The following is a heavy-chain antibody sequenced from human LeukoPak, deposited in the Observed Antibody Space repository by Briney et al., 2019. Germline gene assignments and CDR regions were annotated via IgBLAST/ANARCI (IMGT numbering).Heavy chain of an antibody. Sequence: GRSLRLSCAASGFTFSSYGMHWVRQAPGKGLEWVAVISYDGSNIYYADSVKGRFTISRDNSKNTLYLQMNSLRAEDTAVYYCAKKRYSSGWLLDYWGQGTLVTVSS. CDR3: AKKRYSSGWLLDY. CDR1: GFTFSSYG. D-gene: IGHD6-19*01. V-gene: IGHV3-30*18. J-gene: IGHJ4*02. CDR2: ISYDGSNI.